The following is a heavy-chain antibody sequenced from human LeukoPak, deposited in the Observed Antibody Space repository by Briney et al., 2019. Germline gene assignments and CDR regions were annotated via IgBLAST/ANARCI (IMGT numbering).Heavy chain of an antibody. D-gene: IGHD3-22*01. V-gene: IGHV4-4*02. J-gene: IGHJ3*02. CDR2: IYHSGST. CDR3: AREANTYYYDSSGSIRYDAFDI. CDR1: GGSISSSNW. Sequence: SGTLSLTCAVSGGSISSSNWWSWVRQPPGKGLEWIGEIYHSGSTNYNPSLKSRVTISVDKSKNQFSLKLSSVTAADTAVYYCAREANTYYYDSSGSIRYDAFDIWGQGTMVTVSS.